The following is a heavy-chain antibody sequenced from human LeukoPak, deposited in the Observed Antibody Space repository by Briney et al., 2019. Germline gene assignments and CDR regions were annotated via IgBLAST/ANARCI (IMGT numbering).Heavy chain of an antibody. J-gene: IGHJ4*02. CDR2: IYHSGST. V-gene: IGHV4-38-2*02. D-gene: IGHD6-6*01. Sequence: TTSETLSLTCTVSGYSISSGYYWGWIRQPPGKGLEWIGSIYHSGSTYYNPSLKSRVPISVDTSKNQFSLKLSSVTAADTAVYYCARIIAARPAVDYWGQGTLVTVSS. CDR3: ARIIAARPAVDY. CDR1: GYSISSGYY.